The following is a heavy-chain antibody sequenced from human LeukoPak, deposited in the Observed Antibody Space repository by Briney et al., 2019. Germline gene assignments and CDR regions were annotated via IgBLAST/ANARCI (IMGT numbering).Heavy chain of an antibody. Sequence: GGSLRLSCAASGFTFSNYGMHWVRQAPGKGLEWVAVIWYDGSNKYYADSVKGRFTISRDSSKNTLYLQMNSLRAEDTAVYYCAREGTYYYDSSGYHDAFDIWGQGTMVTVSS. CDR3: AREGTYYYDSSGYHDAFDI. CDR1: GFTFSNYG. D-gene: IGHD3-22*01. V-gene: IGHV3-33*01. J-gene: IGHJ3*02. CDR2: IWYDGSNK.